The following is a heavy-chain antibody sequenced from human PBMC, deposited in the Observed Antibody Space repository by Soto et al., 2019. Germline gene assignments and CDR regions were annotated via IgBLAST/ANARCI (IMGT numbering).Heavy chain of an antibody. CDR2: IIPIFSSR. J-gene: IGHJ6*02. D-gene: IGHD3-16*01. CDR1: RDTFNKYA. V-gene: IGHV1-69*01. CDR3: ARGETYLGV. Sequence: QGQLVQSGAEVKKPGSSVKVSCKTSRDTFNKYAFNWVRQAPGQGLAWMGWIIPIFSSRNYAEKFHGRVTITADDSTSTADMELRSLRFDDTAVDYCARGETYLGVWGQGTTVTVSS.